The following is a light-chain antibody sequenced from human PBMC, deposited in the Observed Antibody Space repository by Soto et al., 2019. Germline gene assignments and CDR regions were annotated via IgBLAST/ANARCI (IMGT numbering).Light chain of an antibody. V-gene: IGLV1-44*01. CDR1: SSNIGGNT. CDR3: AAWDDSLSAVV. J-gene: IGLJ2*01. Sequence: QSVLTQPPSASGTPGQRVTISCSGSSSNIGGNTVNWYQQLPGTAPKLLIYSNNQRPSGVPDRFSGSKSGTSASLAISGLQSEDEADYYCAAWDDSLSAVVFGGGTKVTVL. CDR2: SNN.